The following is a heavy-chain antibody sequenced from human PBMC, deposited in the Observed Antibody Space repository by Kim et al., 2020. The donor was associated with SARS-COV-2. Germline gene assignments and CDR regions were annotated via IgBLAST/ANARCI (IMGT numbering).Heavy chain of an antibody. D-gene: IGHD4-17*01. J-gene: IGHJ6*02. CDR1: GSTFSDDW. Sequence: GGSLRLSCEVSGSTFSDDWMHWVRQAPGKGLVWVSRMSGDGRSTSYADSVKGRSTISRDNGKNTLYLQLHSLRAEDTAVYYCARAEYGGSLDVWGQGTTVTVSS. CDR3: ARAEYGGSLDV. V-gene: IGHV3-74*01. CDR2: MSGDGRST.